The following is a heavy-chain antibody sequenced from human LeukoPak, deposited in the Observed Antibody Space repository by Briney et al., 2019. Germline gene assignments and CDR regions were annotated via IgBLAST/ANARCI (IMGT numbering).Heavy chain of an antibody. CDR1: GGTFSSYA. J-gene: IGHJ6*04. D-gene: IGHD3-10*01. CDR3: AGELYYGSGSYRSYYYYYYGMDV. CDR2: TIPIFGTA. V-gene: IGHV1-69*13. Sequence: SVKVSCKASGGTFSSYAISWVRQAPGQGLEWMGGTIPIFGTANYAQKFQGRVTITADESTSTAYMELSSLRSEDTAVYYCAGELYYGSGSYRSYYYYYYGMDVWGKGTTVTVSS.